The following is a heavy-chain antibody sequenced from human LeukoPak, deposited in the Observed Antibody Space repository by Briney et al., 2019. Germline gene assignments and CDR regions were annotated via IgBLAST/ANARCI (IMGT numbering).Heavy chain of an antibody. J-gene: IGHJ4*02. CDR1: GYTFTSYG. Sequence: GASVKVSCKASGYTFTSYGISWVRQAPGQGLEWMGWISAYNGNTNYAQKLQGRVTMTTDTSTSTAYMELRSLRSDDTAVYYCARATTRGGSGSFVSYWGQGTLVTVSS. CDR2: ISAYNGNT. V-gene: IGHV1-18*01. D-gene: IGHD3-10*01. CDR3: ARATTRGGSGSFVSY.